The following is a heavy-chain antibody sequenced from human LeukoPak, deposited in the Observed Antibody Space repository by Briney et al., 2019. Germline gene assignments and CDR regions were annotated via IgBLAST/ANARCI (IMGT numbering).Heavy chain of an antibody. Sequence: PGGSLRLSCAASGFSFSTYAMSWVRQAPGRGLEWVSAISGSGGSTYYADSVRGRFTISRDNSKNTLYLQMNGLRAEDTAVYYCAKSGVVHYDYWGQGTLVTVSS. CDR1: GFSFSTYA. CDR3: AKSGVVHYDY. J-gene: IGHJ4*02. D-gene: IGHD3-3*01. V-gene: IGHV3-23*01. CDR2: ISGSGGST.